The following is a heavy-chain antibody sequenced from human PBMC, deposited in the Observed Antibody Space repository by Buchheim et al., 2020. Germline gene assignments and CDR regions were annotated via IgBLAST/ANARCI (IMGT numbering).Heavy chain of an antibody. J-gene: IGHJ6*02. V-gene: IGHV3-33*01. CDR1: GFTFSSYG. D-gene: IGHD1-7*01. CDR3: ARGISETRIYYYYGMDV. Sequence: QVQLVESGGGVVQPGRSLRLSCAASGFTFSSYGMHWVRQAPGKGLEWVAVIWYDGSNKYYADSVKGRFTISRDNSKHTLYLQMNSLRAEDTAVYYCARGISETRIYYYYGMDVWGQGTT. CDR2: IWYDGSNK.